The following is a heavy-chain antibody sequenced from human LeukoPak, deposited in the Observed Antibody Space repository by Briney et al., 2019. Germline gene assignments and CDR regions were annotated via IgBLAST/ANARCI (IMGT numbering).Heavy chain of an antibody. Sequence: SETLSLTCTVSGGSISSYYWSWIRQPPGEGLEWIGYIYYSGSTNYNPSLKSRVTISVDTSKNQFSLRLNSVTAADTAVYYCAISGVPQRWGQGTLGTVSS. CDR3: AISGVPQR. J-gene: IGHJ4*02. CDR2: IYYSGST. CDR1: GGSISSYY. V-gene: IGHV4-59*01. D-gene: IGHD7-27*01.